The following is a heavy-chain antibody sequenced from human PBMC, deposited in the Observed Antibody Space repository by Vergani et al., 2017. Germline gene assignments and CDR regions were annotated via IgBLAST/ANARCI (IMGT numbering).Heavy chain of an antibody. V-gene: IGHV3-30*18. CDR1: GFTFSSYG. CDR2: ISYDGSKK. J-gene: IGHJ6*02. CDR3: AKEYSYGKLNYYYYGMDV. Sequence: QVQLVESGGGVVQPGRSLRLSCAASGFTFSSYGMHCVRQAPGKGLEWVAVISYDGSKKYYADSVKGRFTISRDNSKNTLYLQMNSLRAEDTAVYYCAKEYSYGKLNYYYYGMDVWGQGTTVTVSS. D-gene: IGHD5-18*01.